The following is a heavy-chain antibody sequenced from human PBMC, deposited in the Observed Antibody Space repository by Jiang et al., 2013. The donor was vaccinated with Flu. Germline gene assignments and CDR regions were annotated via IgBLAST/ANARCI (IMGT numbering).Heavy chain of an antibody. CDR3: ALYSGYDIDDYSVRNWFDP. D-gene: IGHD5-12*01. Sequence: SGAEVKKPGSSVKVSCRTSGDTFNSFTISWVRQAPGQGLEWLGGIIPILTSSTYAEKFQDRVTITADKSTSTAYMELSSLRSEDTAVYYCALYSGYDIDDYSVRNWFDPWGQGTLVTVSS. V-gene: IGHV1-69*06. CDR1: GDTFNSFT. J-gene: IGHJ5*02. CDR2: IIPILTSS.